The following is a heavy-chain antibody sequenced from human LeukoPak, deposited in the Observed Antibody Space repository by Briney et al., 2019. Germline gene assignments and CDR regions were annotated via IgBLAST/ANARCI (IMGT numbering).Heavy chain of an antibody. CDR3: ARDIGGSTPYYYYYMDV. Sequence: GGSLRLSCAASGFTFSSYWMSWVRQAPGKGLEWVANIKQDGSEKYYVDSVKGRFTISRDNAKNSLILQMNSLRAEDTAVYYCARDIGGSTPYYYYYMDVWGKGTTVTISS. J-gene: IGHJ6*03. CDR1: GFTFSSYW. V-gene: IGHV3-7*01. D-gene: IGHD5-12*01. CDR2: IKQDGSEK.